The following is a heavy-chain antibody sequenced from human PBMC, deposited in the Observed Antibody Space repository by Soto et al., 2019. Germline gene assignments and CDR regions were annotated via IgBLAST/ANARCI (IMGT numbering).Heavy chain of an antibody. CDR3: ARDYDSSGDY. CDR2: IYYSGST. J-gene: IGHJ4*02. Sequence: QLQLQESGPGLVKPSETLSLTCTVSGGSISTSSYYWGWIRQPPGKGLEWIGSIYYSGSTYYNPSLKSRVNISVDTSKTQFSLKLSSVTAADTAVYYCARDYDSSGDYWGQGTLVTVSS. D-gene: IGHD3-22*01. CDR1: GGSISTSSYY. V-gene: IGHV4-39*01.